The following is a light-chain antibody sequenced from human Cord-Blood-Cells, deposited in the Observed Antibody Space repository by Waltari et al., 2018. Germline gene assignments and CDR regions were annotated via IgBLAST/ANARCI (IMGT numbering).Light chain of an antibody. J-gene: IGLJ3*02. Sequence: SYELTQPPSVSVSPGQTASITCSGDKLGDKYACWYQQKPGQSPVLVIYQDSKRPSGIPERFSGSNSGNTATLTISGTQAMDEADYYCQAWDSSTWVFGGGTKQTV. V-gene: IGLV3-1*01. CDR1: KLGDKY. CDR3: QAWDSSTWV. CDR2: QDS.